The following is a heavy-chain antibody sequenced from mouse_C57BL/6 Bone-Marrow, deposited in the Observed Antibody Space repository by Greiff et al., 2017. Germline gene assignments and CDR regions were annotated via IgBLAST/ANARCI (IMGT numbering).Heavy chain of an antibody. Sequence: QVQLQQSGPELVKPGASVKISCKASGYAFSSSWMNWVKQRPGKGLEWIGRIYPGDGDTNYNGKFKGKATLTAYKSSSTAYMQLSSLTSEDSAVYFCASITTVVATNYWGQGTTLTVSS. CDR2: IYPGDGDT. J-gene: IGHJ2*01. V-gene: IGHV1-82*01. D-gene: IGHD1-1*01. CDR1: GYAFSSSW. CDR3: ASITTVVATNY.